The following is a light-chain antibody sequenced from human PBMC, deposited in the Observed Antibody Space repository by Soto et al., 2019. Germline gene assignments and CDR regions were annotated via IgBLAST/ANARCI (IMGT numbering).Light chain of an antibody. CDR2: TSS. J-gene: IGKJ1*01. Sequence: DIQLTQSPSSLSASVGDRVTITCRASQSISTSLNWYQQKPGKAPNLLIFTSSNLESGVPSRFSGSGSGTDFTLTISSLEPEDVAVYYCQQRHNWPRTFGQGTKVDIK. V-gene: IGKV1-39*01. CDR3: QQRHNWPRT. CDR1: QSISTS.